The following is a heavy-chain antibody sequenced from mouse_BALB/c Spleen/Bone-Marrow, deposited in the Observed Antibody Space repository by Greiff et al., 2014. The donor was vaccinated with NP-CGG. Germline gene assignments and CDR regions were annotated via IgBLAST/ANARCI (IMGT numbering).Heavy chain of an antibody. CDR1: GSNIKDTY. D-gene: IGHD1-1*01. CDR3: AIYYYGSSGFAY. J-gene: IGHJ3*01. Sequence: VQLQQSGAELVKPGASVKLSCTASGSNIKDTYMHWVKQRPEQGLEWIGRIDPANGNTKYDPKFQGKATITADTSSNTAYLQLSSLTSEDTAVYYCAIYYYGSSGFAYWGRGTLVTVSA. CDR2: IDPANGNT. V-gene: IGHV14-3*02.